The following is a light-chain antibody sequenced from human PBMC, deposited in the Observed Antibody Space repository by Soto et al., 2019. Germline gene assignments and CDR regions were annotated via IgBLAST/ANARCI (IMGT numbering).Light chain of an antibody. CDR1: QGISSY. CDR2: AAS. CDR3: KQSYSYTLV. J-gene: IGKJ1*01. V-gene: IGKV1-8*01. Sequence: AIRMTQSPSSFSASTGDRVTITCRASQGISSYLAWYQQKPGKAPKLLIYAASTLQSGVPSRFSGSGSGTDFTLTLRRLQSEDFATYSCKQSYSYTLVFAEETKVEIK.